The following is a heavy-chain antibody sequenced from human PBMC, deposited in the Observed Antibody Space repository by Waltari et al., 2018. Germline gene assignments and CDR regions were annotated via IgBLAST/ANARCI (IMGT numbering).Heavy chain of an antibody. CDR1: GFSVTSNY. J-gene: IGHJ4*02. CDR2: LDSGGGT. D-gene: IGHD1-1*01. Sequence: EVQLVESGGGLIQPGGSLRLSCAVSGFSVTSNYLTWLRQAPGKGLEWVAVLDSGGGTYYTDSVNGRFTISRDNSNNTLDLQMTGLRADDTAVYFCARLKQLVYYFDSWGQGTQVTVSS. V-gene: IGHV3-53*01. CDR3: ARLKQLVYYFDS.